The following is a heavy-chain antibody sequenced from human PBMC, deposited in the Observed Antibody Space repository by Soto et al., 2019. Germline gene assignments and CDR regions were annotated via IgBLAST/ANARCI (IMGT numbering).Heavy chain of an antibody. J-gene: IGHJ4*02. CDR3: AKDLVAATGY. CDR1: GYSFTSYW. Sequence: GESLKISCKGSGYSFTSYWISWARQMPGKGLEWMGRIDPSDSYTNYSPSFQGHVTISADNSKNTLYLQMNSLKAEDTAVYYCAKDLVAATGYWGQGTLVTVSS. D-gene: IGHD1-1*01. V-gene: IGHV5-10-1*01. CDR2: IDPSDSYT.